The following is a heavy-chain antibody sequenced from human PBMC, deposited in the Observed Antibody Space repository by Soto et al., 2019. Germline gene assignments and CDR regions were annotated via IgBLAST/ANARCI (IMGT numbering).Heavy chain of an antibody. CDR2: IDSDGNFT. CDR3: VRGDVGVGIDY. V-gene: IGHV3-74*03. CDR1: GFTFSSYW. J-gene: IGHJ4*02. D-gene: IGHD1-26*01. Sequence: EVQLVESGGGLVQPGGSLRLSCAASGFTFSSYWMHWVRQVPGKGLVWVSHIDSDGNFTTYADSVKGRFSISRDNAKNTVNLQMSSLRAEDTAVYYCVRGDVGVGIDYWGLGTLVTVSS.